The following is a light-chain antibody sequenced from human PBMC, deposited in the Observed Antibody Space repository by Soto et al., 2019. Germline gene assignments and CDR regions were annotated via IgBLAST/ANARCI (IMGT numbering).Light chain of an antibody. J-gene: IGKJ4*01. V-gene: IGKV3-20*01. Sequence: EIVLTLSPGTLSLSPGERATLSCRASQSVPSRYLAWYQQKPGQAPRLLIYGASSRATGIPDRFSGSGSGTDFALTISRLEPEDFAVYYCQQYGSPPLTFGGGTKVEIK. CDR1: QSVPSRY. CDR3: QQYGSPPLT. CDR2: GAS.